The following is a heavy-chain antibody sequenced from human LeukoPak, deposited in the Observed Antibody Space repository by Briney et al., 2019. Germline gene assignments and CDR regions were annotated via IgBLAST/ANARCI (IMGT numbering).Heavy chain of an antibody. Sequence: GGSLRLSCAASGFTFSSYAMSWVCQAPGKGLEWVSAISGSGGSTYYADSVKGRFTISRDNSKNTLYLQMNSLRAEDTAVYYCAKDLNYESSGYYAFGFDYWGQGTLVTVSS. CDR2: ISGSGGST. D-gene: IGHD3-22*01. CDR1: GFTFSSYA. J-gene: IGHJ4*02. V-gene: IGHV3-23*01. CDR3: AKDLNYESSGYYAFGFDY.